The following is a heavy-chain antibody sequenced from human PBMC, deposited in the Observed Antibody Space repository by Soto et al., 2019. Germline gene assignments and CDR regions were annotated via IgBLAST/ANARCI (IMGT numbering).Heavy chain of an antibody. CDR3: ARSVVVVASDFDY. V-gene: IGHV3-30-3*01. D-gene: IGHD2-15*01. CDR2: ISYDGSNK. Sequence: GGSLRLSCAASGFTFSSYAMHWVRQAPGKGLEWVAVISYDGSNKYYADSVKGRFTISRDNSKNTLYLQMNSLRAEDTAVYYCARSVVVVASDFDYWGQGTLVTVSS. CDR1: GFTFSSYA. J-gene: IGHJ4*02.